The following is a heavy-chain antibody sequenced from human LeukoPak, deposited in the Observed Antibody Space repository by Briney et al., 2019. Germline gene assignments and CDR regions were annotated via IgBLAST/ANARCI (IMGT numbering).Heavy chain of an antibody. Sequence: WGSLRLSCAVSGLTFSSSWMDWVRQAPGKGLEWVASINPDGNKKYSADSVKGRFTISRDNAENSLYQQMNSLRVEDTAFYYCARDLAYSRLDYWGQGMLVTVSS. CDR3: ARDLAYSRLDY. D-gene: IGHD5-18*01. V-gene: IGHV3-7*01. CDR1: GLTFSSSW. J-gene: IGHJ4*02. CDR2: INPDGNKK.